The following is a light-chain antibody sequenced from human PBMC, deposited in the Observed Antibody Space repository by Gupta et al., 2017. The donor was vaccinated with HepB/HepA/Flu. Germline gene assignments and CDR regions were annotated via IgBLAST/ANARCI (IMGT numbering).Light chain of an antibody. CDR2: GAS. Sequence: EIVLTQSPGTLSLSPGERATLSCRASQSVSSIYIAWYQQKPGQAPRLFIYGASRRATDVPDRFSGSGSGTDFALTISRLEPEDFAVYYCQQYGSSPIFGGGTKVEIK. J-gene: IGKJ4*01. CDR1: QSVSSIY. CDR3: QQYGSSPI. V-gene: IGKV3-20*01.